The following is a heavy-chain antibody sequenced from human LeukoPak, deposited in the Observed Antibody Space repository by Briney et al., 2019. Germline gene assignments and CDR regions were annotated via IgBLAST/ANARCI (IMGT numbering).Heavy chain of an antibody. J-gene: IGHJ2*01. CDR1: GFTFSSYA. D-gene: IGHD5-24*01. Sequence: PGGSLRLSCAASGFTFSSYAMSWVRQAPGKGLEWVSAISGSGGSTYYADSVKGRFTISRDNSKNTLYLQMNSLRAEDTAVYYCAKRLRDGYSAWYFDLWGRGTLVTVSS. V-gene: IGHV3-23*01. CDR3: AKRLRDGYSAWYFDL. CDR2: ISGSGGST.